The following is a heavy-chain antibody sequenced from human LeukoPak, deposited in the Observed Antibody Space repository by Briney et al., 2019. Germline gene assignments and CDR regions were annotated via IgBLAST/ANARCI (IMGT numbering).Heavy chain of an antibody. CDR3: ARDEYSSSLDY. J-gene: IGHJ4*02. CDR1: GFTFSNYA. D-gene: IGHD6-6*01. CDR2: ISGSGGST. V-gene: IGHV3-23*01. Sequence: GGSLRLSCAASGFTFSNYAMTWVRQAPGKGLEWVSAISGSGGSTYYADSVKGRFTNPRDSSKNALYLQMNTLRAVDTAVYYWARDEYSSSLDYWGQGTLVTVSS.